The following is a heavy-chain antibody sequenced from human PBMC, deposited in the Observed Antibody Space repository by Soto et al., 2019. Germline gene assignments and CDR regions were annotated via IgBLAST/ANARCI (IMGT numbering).Heavy chain of an antibody. Sequence: QLQLQESGPGLVKPSETLSLTCTVSGGSISSSGYYWGWLRQPPGKGLEWIGSIYHSGSTYYNPSLESRVTISIDTFNNHFSLKLTSVTAADTAVYYCATVSNYYYYGMDVWGQGTTVTVSS. J-gene: IGHJ6*02. CDR2: IYHSGST. D-gene: IGHD2-8*01. CDR3: ATVSNYYYYGMDV. CDR1: GGSISSSGYY. V-gene: IGHV4-39*02.